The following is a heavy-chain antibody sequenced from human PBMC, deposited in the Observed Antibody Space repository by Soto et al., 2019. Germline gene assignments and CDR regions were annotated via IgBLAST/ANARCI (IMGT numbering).Heavy chain of an antibody. Sequence: PGGSLRLSCVASGFTFSNYAMSWVRQLPGKGLEWVAVVSGRDTYTEYAESVKGRFTISRDNSRHTLYLQMNSLRVEDTALYYCAKDSLPGIAASGTVYWGQGTLVTVSS. J-gene: IGHJ4*01. CDR1: GFTFSNYA. CDR3: AKDSLPGIAASGTVY. V-gene: IGHV3-23*01. CDR2: VSGRDTYT. D-gene: IGHD6-13*01.